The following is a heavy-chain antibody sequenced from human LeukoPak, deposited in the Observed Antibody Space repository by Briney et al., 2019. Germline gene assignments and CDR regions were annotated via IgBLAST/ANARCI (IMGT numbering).Heavy chain of an antibody. Sequence: ASVKVSCKASGYTFTGYYMHWVRQAPGQGLEWMGWINPNSGGTNYAQKFQGRVTMTRDTSISTAYMELSRLRSDDTAVYYCARYGSGSYYSGGQPGMDVWGQGTTVTVSS. J-gene: IGHJ6*02. CDR1: GYTFTGYY. V-gene: IGHV1-2*02. CDR2: INPNSGGT. CDR3: ARYGSGSYYSGGQPGMDV. D-gene: IGHD3-10*01.